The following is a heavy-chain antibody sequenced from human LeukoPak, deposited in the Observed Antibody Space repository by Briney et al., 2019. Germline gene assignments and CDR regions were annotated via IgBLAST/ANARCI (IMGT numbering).Heavy chain of an antibody. D-gene: IGHD3-3*01. Sequence: GASVKVSCKASGYTFTSYGISWVRQAPGQGLEWMGWINAYNGNTNYAQKLQGRVTMTTDTSTSTAYMELRSLRSDDTAVYYCARTYYDFWSGYYYDYWGQGTLVTVSS. CDR3: ARTYYDFWSGYYYDY. CDR1: GYTFTSYG. CDR2: INAYNGNT. V-gene: IGHV1-18*01. J-gene: IGHJ4*02.